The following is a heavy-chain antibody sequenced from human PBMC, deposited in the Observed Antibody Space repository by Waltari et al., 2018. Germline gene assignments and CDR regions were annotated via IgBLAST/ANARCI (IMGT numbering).Heavy chain of an antibody. V-gene: IGHV6-1*01. CDR1: GDSVFTHGVA. CDR3: ARGRNSAFDI. CDR2: TYYSSKWYN. D-gene: IGHD1-7*01. Sequence: QVQLQQSGPGLLKPSQTLSLTCVISGDSVFTHGVAWNWIRQSPSRGLEWLGRTYYSSKWYNDYAVSVKSRITVNPDTSKNQFSLQLNSVTPEDTAMYYCARGRNSAFDIWGQGTMVTVSS. J-gene: IGHJ3*02.